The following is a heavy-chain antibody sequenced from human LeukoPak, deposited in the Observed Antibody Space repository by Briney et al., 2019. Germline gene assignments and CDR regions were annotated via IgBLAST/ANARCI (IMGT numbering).Heavy chain of an antibody. CDR2: TRYGGTT. J-gene: IGHJ1*01. CDR3: ARESGIRAWNLQH. V-gene: IGHV4-59*01. Sequence: PSETLSLTCSVSDDSISDYYWCWIRQPPGRGLEGIGYTRYGGTTSQNPSLKSRVTMSVDTSKNRLSLRLTSVTAADTAVYYCARESGIRAWNLQHWGQGTLVTVSS. D-gene: IGHD1-1*01. CDR1: DDSISDYY.